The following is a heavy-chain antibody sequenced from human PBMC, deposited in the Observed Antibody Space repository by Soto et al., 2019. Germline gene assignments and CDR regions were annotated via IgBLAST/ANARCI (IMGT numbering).Heavy chain of an antibody. Sequence: QVQLVQSAGEVKKPGASVKVSCKASGYSFTSYGISWVRRAPGQGLEWMGWISPYNGHTQFVERFQGRGTITTSTSTKTAYMELKNLRSDDTAHYYCARDLTIVPATHPRLENYGMDVWGQGTTVIVSS. D-gene: IGHD2-2*01. CDR2: ISPYNGHT. J-gene: IGHJ6*02. V-gene: IGHV1-18*01. CDR3: ARDLTIVPATHPRLENYGMDV. CDR1: GYSFTSYG.